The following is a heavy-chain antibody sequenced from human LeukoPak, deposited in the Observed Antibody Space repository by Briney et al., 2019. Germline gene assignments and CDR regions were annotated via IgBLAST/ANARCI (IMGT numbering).Heavy chain of an antibody. CDR1: GFTLSSYW. V-gene: IGHV3-7*01. Sequence: TGGSLRLSCAASGFTLSSYWMSWVRQAPGKGREGGANIKKEGREKYKVDSVKGGLTISRDNSKNTLYLQMNSLRAEDTAVYYCVVAGTRRFPDYWGQGTLVTVSS. J-gene: IGHJ4*02. D-gene: IGHD6-19*01. CDR3: VVAGTRRFPDY. CDR2: IKKEGREK.